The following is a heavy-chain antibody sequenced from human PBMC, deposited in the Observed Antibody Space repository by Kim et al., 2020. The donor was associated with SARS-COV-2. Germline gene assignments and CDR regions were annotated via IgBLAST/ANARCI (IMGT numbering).Heavy chain of an antibody. J-gene: IGHJ4*02. D-gene: IGHD1-1*01. CDR3: AREPARRADY. Sequence: STYTANSVKVRLTIPRDNPKNMLFLKMDSLKIEDTAVYYCAREPARRADYWGQGTLVTVSS. CDR2: ST. V-gene: IGHV3-53*01.